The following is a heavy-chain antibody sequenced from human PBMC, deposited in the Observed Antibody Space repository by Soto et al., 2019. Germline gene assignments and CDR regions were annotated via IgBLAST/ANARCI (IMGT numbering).Heavy chain of an antibody. V-gene: IGHV4-59*01. CDR1: GGSISSYY. Sequence: SETLSLTCTVSGGSISSYYWSWVRQPPGKGLEWIGYIYYSGSTNYNPSLKSRVTISVDTSKNQFSLKLSSVTAADTAVYYCARAPPESTYYFDYWGQGTLDTVSS. CDR3: ARAPPESTYYFDY. J-gene: IGHJ4*02. CDR2: IYYSGST.